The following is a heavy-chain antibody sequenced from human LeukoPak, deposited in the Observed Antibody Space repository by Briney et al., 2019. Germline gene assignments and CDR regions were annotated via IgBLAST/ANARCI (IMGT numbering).Heavy chain of an antibody. CDR1: GFTFSSYV. CDR3: AKESPWRDGCFFDY. V-gene: IGHV3-23*01. D-gene: IGHD5-24*01. CDR2: ISWDGGST. Sequence: PGGSLRLSCAASGFTFSSYVMHWVRQAPGKGLEWVSLISWDGGSTYYADSVKGRFTISRDNSKNTLYLQMNSLRAEDTAVYYCAKESPWRDGCFFDYWGQGTLVTVSS. J-gene: IGHJ4*02.